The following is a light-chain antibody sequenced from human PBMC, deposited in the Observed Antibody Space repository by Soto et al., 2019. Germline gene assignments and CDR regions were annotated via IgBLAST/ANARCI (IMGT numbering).Light chain of an antibody. V-gene: IGLV2-14*01. Sequence: QSVLTQPASVSGSPGQSITISCTGTSSDVGNYNYVSWYQQYPGRVPKLLIYMVSNRPSGVSNRFSGSKSGNTASLTISGLQADYEADYFCTSTTPASLYVFGTAHKVIV. J-gene: IGLJ1*01. CDR3: TSTTPASLYV. CDR2: MVS. CDR1: SSDVGNYNY.